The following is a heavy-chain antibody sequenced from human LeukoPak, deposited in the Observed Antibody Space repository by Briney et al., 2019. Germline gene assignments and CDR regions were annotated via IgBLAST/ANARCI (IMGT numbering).Heavy chain of an antibody. D-gene: IGHD3-22*01. CDR3: ARDHGVVVNLWYFDY. CDR1: GGTFSSYT. Sequence: SVKVSCKASGGTFSSYTISWVRQAPGQGLEWMGRIIPILGIANYAQKFQGRVTITADKSTSTAYMELSSLRSEDTAVYYCARDHGVVVNLWYFDYWGQGTLVTVSS. J-gene: IGHJ4*02. CDR2: IIPILGIA. V-gene: IGHV1-69*04.